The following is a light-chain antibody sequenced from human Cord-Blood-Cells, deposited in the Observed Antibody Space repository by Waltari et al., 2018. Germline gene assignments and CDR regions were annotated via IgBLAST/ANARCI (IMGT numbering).Light chain of an antibody. CDR2: GAS. Sequence: EIVMTQSSATLSVPPGERSPLSCRASQSVSSNLAWYQQKPGQAPRLLIYGASTRATGIPARFSGSGSGTEFTLTISILQSEDFAVYYCQQYNNWPPYTFGQGTKLEIK. CDR3: QQYNNWPPYT. CDR1: QSVSSN. V-gene: IGKV3-15*01. J-gene: IGKJ2*01.